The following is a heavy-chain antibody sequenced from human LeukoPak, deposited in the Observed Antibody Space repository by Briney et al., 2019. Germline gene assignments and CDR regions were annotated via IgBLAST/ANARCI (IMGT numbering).Heavy chain of an antibody. D-gene: IGHD1-1*01. J-gene: IGHJ4*02. V-gene: IGHV1-2*02. CDR1: GYTYTCYY. CDR3: ASLDGLSSSHY. Sequence: ASVKDSFKASGYTYTCYYIHWVRQAPGQGLEWMGWINPNSGGTNYAQKFQGRVTMTRDTSISTAYMELSRLRSDDTAVYYCASLDGLSSSHYWGPGNLVTVSS. CDR2: INPNSGGT.